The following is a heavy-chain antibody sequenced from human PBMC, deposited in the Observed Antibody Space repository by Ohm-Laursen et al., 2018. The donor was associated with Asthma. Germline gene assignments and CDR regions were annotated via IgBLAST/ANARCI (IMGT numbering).Heavy chain of an antibody. CDR3: AKDTVAVAGNGESYFDY. CDR2: ISWNSGSI. Sequence: SLRLSCSAFGFTFDDYAMHWVRQAPGKGLEWVSGISWNSGSIGYADSVKGRFTISRDNAKNSLYLQMNSLRAEDTALYYCAKDTVAVAGNGESYFDYWGQGTLVTVSS. CDR1: GFTFDDYA. D-gene: IGHD6-19*01. V-gene: IGHV3-9*01. J-gene: IGHJ4*02.